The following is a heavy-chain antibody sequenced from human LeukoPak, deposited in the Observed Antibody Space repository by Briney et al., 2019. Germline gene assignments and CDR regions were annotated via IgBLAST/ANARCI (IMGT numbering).Heavy chain of an antibody. CDR2: ISGSGGST. CDR3: ARDNVDLGPSINYYYYYMDV. Sequence: SGGSLRLSCAASGFTFSSYAMSWVRQAPGKGLEWVSAISGSGGSTYYADSVKGRFTISRDNAKNSLYLQMNSLRAEDTAVYYCARDNVDLGPSINYYYYYMDVWGKGTTVTVSS. CDR1: GFTFSSYA. V-gene: IGHV3-23*01. D-gene: IGHD2-21*01. J-gene: IGHJ6*03.